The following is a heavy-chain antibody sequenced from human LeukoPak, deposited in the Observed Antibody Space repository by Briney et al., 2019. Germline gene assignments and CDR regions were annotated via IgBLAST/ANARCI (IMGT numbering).Heavy chain of an antibody. V-gene: IGHV3-23*01. CDR2: ISGGAIST. D-gene: IGHD2-21*01. CDR3: AKSSSLVAITNFDY. Sequence: GGSLRLSCAASGFTFSSYAMSWVRHAPGKGLEWVSGISGGAISTYYADSVKGRFTISRDNSKNTLYLQMNSLRAEDTAAYYCAKSSSLVAITNFDYWGQGTLVTVSS. J-gene: IGHJ4*02. CDR1: GFTFSSYA.